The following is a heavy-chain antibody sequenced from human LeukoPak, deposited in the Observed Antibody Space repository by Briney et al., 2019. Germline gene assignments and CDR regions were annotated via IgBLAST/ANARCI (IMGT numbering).Heavy chain of an antibody. CDR3: ANDRGCRHLDFDQ. D-gene: IGHD3-22*01. Sequence: GALRLSFAASGWHFSRYGMTWGRPGPGKGVEGEWVGISSGGGTNYADSVMARFTISRANSKNTLYLQTSSLTADDPAVYYFANDRGCRHLDFDQWGQGTIVSVSS. CDR2: GISSGGGT. V-gene: IGHV3-23*01. CDR1: GWHFSRYG. J-gene: IGHJ4*02.